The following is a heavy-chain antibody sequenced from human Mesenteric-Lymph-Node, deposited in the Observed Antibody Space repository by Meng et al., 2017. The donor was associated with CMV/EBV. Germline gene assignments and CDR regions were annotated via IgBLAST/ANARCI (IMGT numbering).Heavy chain of an antibody. CDR1: GFTFSSYA. D-gene: IGHD6-19*01. J-gene: IGHJ6*02. CDR2: ISGGGVGT. CDR3: AKDKQWLASGYYYGMDV. V-gene: IGHV3-23*01. Sequence: GESLKISCAASGFTFSSYAMSWVRQAPGKGLEWVSGISGGGVGTYYADSVKGRFTISRDNSKNTLYLQVNSLRAEDTAVYYCAKDKQWLASGYYYGMDVWGQGTTVTVSS.